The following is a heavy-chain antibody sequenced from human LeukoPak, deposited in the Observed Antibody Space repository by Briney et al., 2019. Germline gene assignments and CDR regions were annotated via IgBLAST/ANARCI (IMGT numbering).Heavy chain of an antibody. Sequence: SETLSLTCTVSGGSISSYYWSWIRQPAGKGLEWIGRIYTSGSTNYNPSLKSRVTMPVDTSKNQFSLKLSSVTAADTAVYYCARDLRYGGWFDPWGQGTLVTVSS. D-gene: IGHD1-26*01. CDR1: GGSISSYY. J-gene: IGHJ5*02. CDR3: ARDLRYGGWFDP. CDR2: IYTSGST. V-gene: IGHV4-4*07.